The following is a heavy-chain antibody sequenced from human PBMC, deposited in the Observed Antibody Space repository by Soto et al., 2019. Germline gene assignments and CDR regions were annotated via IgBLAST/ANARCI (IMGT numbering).Heavy chain of an antibody. CDR3: ARRTTAMEGPYFDY. CDR1: GFTFSSYA. Sequence: GGSLRLSCAASGFTFSSYAMHWVRQAPGKGLEWVAVISYDGSNKYYADSVKGRFTISRDNSKNTLYLQMNSLRAEDTAVYYCARRTTAMEGPYFDYWGQGTLVTVSS. J-gene: IGHJ4*02. D-gene: IGHD5-18*01. V-gene: IGHV3-30-3*01. CDR2: ISYDGSNK.